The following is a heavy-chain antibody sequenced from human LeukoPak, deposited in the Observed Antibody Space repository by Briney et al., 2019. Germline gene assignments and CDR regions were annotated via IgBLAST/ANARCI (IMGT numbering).Heavy chain of an antibody. D-gene: IGHD3-10*01. V-gene: IGHV1-46*01. CDR2: INPSGGST. CDR3: ARDRVLAPFGWFGEFHYGMDV. J-gene: IGHJ6*02. Sequence: ASVKVSCKASGYSFTSYYMHWVRQAPGQGLEWMGIINPSGGSTSYAQKFQGRVTMTRDTSTSTVYMELSSLRSEDTAVYYCARDRVLAPFGWFGEFHYGMDVWGQGTTVTVSS. CDR1: GYSFTSYY.